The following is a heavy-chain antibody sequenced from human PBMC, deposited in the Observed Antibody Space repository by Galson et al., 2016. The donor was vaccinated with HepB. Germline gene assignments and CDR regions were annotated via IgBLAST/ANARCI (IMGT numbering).Heavy chain of an antibody. J-gene: IGHJ4*02. Sequence: SETLSLTCTVSAGSVSSGGYYWGWIRQPPGKGLEWIGDISQSGITNYNPSLKSRVTISLDTSQNQFSLSLSSVTAADTAVYFGGRSHGGYWGQGTLVTVSP. V-gene: IGHV4-61*08. CDR1: AGSVSSGGYY. CDR3: GRSHGGY. CDR2: ISQSGIT. D-gene: IGHD3-10*01.